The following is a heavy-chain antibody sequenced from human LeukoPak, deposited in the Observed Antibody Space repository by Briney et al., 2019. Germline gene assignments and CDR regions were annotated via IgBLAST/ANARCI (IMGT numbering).Heavy chain of an antibody. CDR2: MYYSGST. CDR3: ARTPPVVTIFDP. V-gene: IGHV4-59*11. J-gene: IGHJ5*02. CDR1: GGSISSHY. Sequence: SETLSLTCTVSGGSISSHYWSWIRRPPGKGREWIGYMYYSGSTNYNPSLKSRVTISVDTSKNQFSLKLTSVTAADTAVYYCARTPPVVTIFDPWGQGILVTVSS. D-gene: IGHD3-3*01.